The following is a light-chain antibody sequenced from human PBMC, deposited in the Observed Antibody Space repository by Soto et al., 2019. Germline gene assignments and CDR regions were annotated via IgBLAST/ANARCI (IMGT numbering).Light chain of an antibody. J-gene: IGLJ2*01. V-gene: IGLV2-14*01. CDR1: SSDVGGYRD. CDR3: SSYTSSSTLV. Sequence: QSVLTQPASVSGSPGQSIAISCTGSSSDVGGYRDVSWYQQHPGKAPKLMIYDVSNRPSGVSDRFSGSRSGNTASLTISGLQAEDEADYYCSSYTSSSTLVFGGGTKVTVL. CDR2: DVS.